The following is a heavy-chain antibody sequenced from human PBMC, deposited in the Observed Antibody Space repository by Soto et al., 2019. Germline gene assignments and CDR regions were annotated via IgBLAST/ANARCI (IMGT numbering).Heavy chain of an antibody. CDR3: ARRDGRYYYDSSGYYNY. V-gene: IGHV1-69*06. J-gene: IGHJ4*02. CDR1: GGTFSSCA. CDR2: IIPIFGTA. D-gene: IGHD3-22*01. Sequence: AVKVSCKASGGTFSSCAISWVRQAPGQGLEWMGGIIPIFGTANYAQKFQGRVTITADKSTSTAYMELSSLRSEDTAVYYCARRDGRYYYDSSGYYNYWRQGTLVIVSS.